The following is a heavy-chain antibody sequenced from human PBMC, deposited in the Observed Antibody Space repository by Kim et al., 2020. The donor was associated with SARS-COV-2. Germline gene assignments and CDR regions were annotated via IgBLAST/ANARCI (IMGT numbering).Heavy chain of an antibody. V-gene: IGHV3-7*03. Sequence: GGSLRLSCAASGFTFSSYWMSWVRQAPGKGLEWVANIKQDGSEKYYVDSVKGRFTISRDNAKNSLYLQMNSLRAEDTAVYYCARDWRVGATPPDYWGQGTLVTVSS. CDR3: ARDWRVGATPPDY. J-gene: IGHJ4*02. D-gene: IGHD1-26*01. CDR1: GFTFSSYW. CDR2: IKQDGSEK.